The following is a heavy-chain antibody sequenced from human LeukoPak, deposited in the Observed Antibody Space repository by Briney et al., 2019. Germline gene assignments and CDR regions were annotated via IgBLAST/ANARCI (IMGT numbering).Heavy chain of an antibody. Sequence: PSQTLSLTCTLSGRSITTSDFDWAWLRQPPGQGFEWIATISSSGKAYYYPSLMSRVTISVDTSKNQFSLDVTSVTAADTGLFYCARFKGGTGFDYWGREILVIVS. V-gene: IGHV4-39*01. CDR3: ARFKGGTGFDY. D-gene: IGHD1-26*01. CDR1: GRSITTSDFD. CDR2: ISSSGKA. J-gene: IGHJ4*02.